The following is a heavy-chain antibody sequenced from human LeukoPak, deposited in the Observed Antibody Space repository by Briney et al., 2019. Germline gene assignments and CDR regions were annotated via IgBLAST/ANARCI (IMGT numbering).Heavy chain of an antibody. CDR2: IWHDGSNK. CDR1: GFTFSSYG. V-gene: IGHV3-33*01. CDR3: ARCAERIHDPENYFDY. Sequence: PGRSLRLSCTASGFTFSSYGMHWVRQAPGKGLEWVAVIWHDGSNKYYADSVKGRFTISRDNSKNTLFLQMNSLRAEDTAVYYCARCAERIHDPENYFDYWGQGTLVTVSS. D-gene: IGHD1-1*01. J-gene: IGHJ4*02.